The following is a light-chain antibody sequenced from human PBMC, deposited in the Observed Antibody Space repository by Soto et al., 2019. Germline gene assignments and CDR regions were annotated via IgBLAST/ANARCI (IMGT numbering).Light chain of an antibody. Sequence: EIVLTQSPSALSLSPGERATLSCRATSKSISSYLAWYQQKPGQAPRLLIYDASNRATGIPARFSGSGSGTDFTLTISRLEPEDFAVYYCQQRNRWPLTFGPGTKVDIK. CDR1: KSISSY. CDR2: DAS. V-gene: IGKV3-11*01. J-gene: IGKJ3*01. CDR3: QQRNRWPLT.